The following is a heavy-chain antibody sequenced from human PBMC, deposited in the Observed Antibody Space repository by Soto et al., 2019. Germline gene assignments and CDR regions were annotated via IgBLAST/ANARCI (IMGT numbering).Heavy chain of an antibody. V-gene: IGHV1-8*01. CDR1: GYTFTSYD. CDR2: MNPNSGNT. D-gene: IGHD3-16*01. Sequence: GASVKVSCKASGYTFTSYDINWVRQATGQGLEWTGWMNPNSGNTGYAQKFQGRVTMTRNTSIRTAYMELSSLRSEDTAVHYCARALRRSYFDYWGQGTLVTVSS. J-gene: IGHJ4*02. CDR3: ARALRRSYFDY.